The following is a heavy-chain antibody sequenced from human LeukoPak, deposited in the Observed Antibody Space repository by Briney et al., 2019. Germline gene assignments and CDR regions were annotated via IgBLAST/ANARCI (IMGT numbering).Heavy chain of an antibody. Sequence: GGSLRLSCAASGFTFSSYWMIWVRQAPGKGLEWVANIKQDGSEKYYVDSVKGRFTISRDNAKNSLYLQMNSLRAEDTAVYYCAREGSEIVLMVYATYYFDYWGQGTLVTVSS. J-gene: IGHJ4*02. D-gene: IGHD2-8*01. V-gene: IGHV3-7*05. CDR1: GFTFSSYW. CDR2: IKQDGSEK. CDR3: AREGSEIVLMVYATYYFDY.